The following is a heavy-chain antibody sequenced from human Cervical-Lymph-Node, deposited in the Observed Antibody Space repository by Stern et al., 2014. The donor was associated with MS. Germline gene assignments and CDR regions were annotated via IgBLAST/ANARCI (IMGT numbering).Heavy chain of an antibody. D-gene: IGHD6-6*01. CDR2: INTNTGNP. V-gene: IGHV7-4-1*02. J-gene: IGHJ4*02. CDR3: ARGHRDYSSSPYFDY. CDR1: GYTFTTYS. Sequence: QLVQSGSELKKPGASVKVSCKASGYTFTTYSMNWLRQAPGQGLEWMGWINTNTGNPTYAQGFTGRFVFSLDTSVSTAYLQISSLQAEDTAVYYCARGHRDYSSSPYFDYWGQGTLVTVSS.